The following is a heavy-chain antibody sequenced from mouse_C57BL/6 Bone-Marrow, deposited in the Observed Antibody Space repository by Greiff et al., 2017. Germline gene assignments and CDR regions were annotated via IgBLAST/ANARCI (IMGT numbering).Heavy chain of an antibody. CDR1: GFNIQDDY. D-gene: IGHD1-1*01. V-gene: IGHV14-4*01. CDR3: TTEDYYGSSWFAY. Sequence: EVQLQQSGAELVRPGASVKLSCTASGFNIQDDYMHWVKQRPEKGLEWIGWIDPENGDTEYASKFQGKATITADTSSNTAYLQLSCLTSEDTAVYYGTTEDYYGSSWFAYWGQGTLVTVSA. CDR2: IDPENGDT. J-gene: IGHJ3*01.